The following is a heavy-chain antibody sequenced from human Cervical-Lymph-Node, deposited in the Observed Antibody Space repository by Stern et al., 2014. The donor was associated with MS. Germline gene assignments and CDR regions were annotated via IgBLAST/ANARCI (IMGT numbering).Heavy chain of an antibody. CDR3: ARDTSSPERADW. J-gene: IGHJ4*02. V-gene: IGHV3-53*01. CDR2: ITNVGST. Sequence: EVQLVASGGGVIQPGGSLRLSCKASWFTVSRDYMTWVRQAPGKGLEWVSLITNVGSTFYTDSVKVRFTISRDDSKNTVYLHMTSLRAEDTAMYYCARDTSSPERADWWGQGTLVTVSS. CDR1: WFTVSRDY. D-gene: IGHD1-1*01.